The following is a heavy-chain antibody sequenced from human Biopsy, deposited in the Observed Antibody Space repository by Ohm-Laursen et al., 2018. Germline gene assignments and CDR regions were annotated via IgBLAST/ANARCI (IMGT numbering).Heavy chain of an antibody. D-gene: IGHD3-9*01. CDR1: GYTFTAYG. V-gene: IGHV1-18*04. CDR2: ISTYNDDT. Sequence: GASVKVSCKTSGYTFTAYGISWVRQAPGQGLEWMGWISTYNDDTNIAQKFQGGVSMTTDTSTRTAYMELSSLRSEDTAVYYCARGQRHYYFLTGYSNADAMDVWGQGTTVTVSS. J-gene: IGHJ6*02. CDR3: ARGQRHYYFLTGYSNADAMDV.